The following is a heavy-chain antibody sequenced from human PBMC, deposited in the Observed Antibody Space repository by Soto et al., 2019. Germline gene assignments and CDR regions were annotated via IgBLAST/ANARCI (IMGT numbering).Heavy chain of an antibody. V-gene: IGHV3-30-3*01. D-gene: IGHD3-16*01. J-gene: IGHJ6*02. CDR2: ISYDGSNK. Sequence: SLRLSCAASGFTFSSYAMHWVRQAPGKGLEWVAVISYDGSNKYYADSVKGRFTISRDNSKNTLYLQMNSLRAEDTAVYYCARVRGNYYYYGTDVWGQGTTVTVSS. CDR3: ARVRGNYYYYGTDV. CDR1: GFTFSSYA.